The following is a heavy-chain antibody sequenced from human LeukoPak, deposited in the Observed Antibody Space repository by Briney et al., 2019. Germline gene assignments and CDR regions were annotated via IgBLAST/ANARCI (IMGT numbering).Heavy chain of an antibody. Sequence: ASVKVSCKASGGTFSSYAISWVRQAPGKGLEWMGGFDPEDGETIYAQKFQGRVTMTEDTSTDTAYMELSSLRSEDTAVYYCATGAGYFGSYGAFDIWGQGTMVTVSS. CDR2: FDPEDGET. V-gene: IGHV1-24*01. J-gene: IGHJ3*02. CDR1: GGTFSSYA. CDR3: ATGAGYFGSYGAFDI. D-gene: IGHD1-26*01.